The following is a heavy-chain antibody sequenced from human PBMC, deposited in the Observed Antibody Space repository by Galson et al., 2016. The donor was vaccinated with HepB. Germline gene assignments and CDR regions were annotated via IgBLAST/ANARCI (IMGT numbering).Heavy chain of an antibody. CDR2: ISYDANNK. D-gene: IGHD1-26*01. J-gene: IGHJ6*02. V-gene: IGHV3-30*18. CDR1: GFTFSSYG. Sequence: SLRLSCAASGFTFSSYGMHWVRQAPGKGLEWVALISYDANNKYYADSVKGRFTISRGNSKNTLYLEMSSLRAEDTAVYYCAKDERGSYYYYGMDVWGQGTTVTVS. CDR3: AKDERGSYYYYGMDV.